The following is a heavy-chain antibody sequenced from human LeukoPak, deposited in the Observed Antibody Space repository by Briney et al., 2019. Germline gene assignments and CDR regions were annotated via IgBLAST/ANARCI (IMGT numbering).Heavy chain of an antibody. Sequence: GGSLRLSFAASGFTFSSYAMSWVRQAPGKGLEWVSAISGSGGSTYYADSVKGRFTISRDNSKNTLYLQTNSLRAEDTAVYYCARDRYYYDSSGYYSDAFDIWGQGTMVTVSS. J-gene: IGHJ3*02. CDR1: GFTFSSYA. V-gene: IGHV3-23*01. CDR3: ARDRYYYDSSGYYSDAFDI. D-gene: IGHD3-22*01. CDR2: ISGSGGST.